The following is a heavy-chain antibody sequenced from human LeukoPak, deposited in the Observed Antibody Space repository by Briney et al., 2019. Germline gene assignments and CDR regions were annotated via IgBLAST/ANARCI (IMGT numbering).Heavy chain of an antibody. V-gene: IGHV1-2*06. J-gene: IGHJ4*02. Sequence: ASVKVSCKASGYTFTSYDINWVRQATGQGLEWMGRINPNSGGTNYAQKFQGRVTMTRDTSISTAYMELSRLRSDDTAVYCCARVGYSSGWYLYYFDYWGQGTLVTVSS. CDR2: INPNSGGT. CDR3: ARVGYSSGWYLYYFDY. D-gene: IGHD6-19*01. CDR1: GYTFTSYD.